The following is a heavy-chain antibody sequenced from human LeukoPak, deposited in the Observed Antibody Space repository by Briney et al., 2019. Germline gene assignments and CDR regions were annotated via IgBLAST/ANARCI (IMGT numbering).Heavy chain of an antibody. CDR2: ISYDGSNK. D-gene: IGHD5-24*01. V-gene: IGHV3-30*04. J-gene: IGHJ4*02. CDR1: GFTFSNYA. Sequence: GGSLRLSCAASGFTFSNYAMHWVRQAPGKGLEWVAVISYDGSNKYYTDSVKGRFTISGDSSKNTLYLQMNSLRAEDTAVFYCARDGERRDDYWGQGTLVTVSS. CDR3: ARDGERRDDY.